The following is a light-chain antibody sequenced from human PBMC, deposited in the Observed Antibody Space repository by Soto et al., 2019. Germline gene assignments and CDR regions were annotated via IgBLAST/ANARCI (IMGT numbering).Light chain of an antibody. J-gene: IGLJ2*01. CDR1: TSNVGGNA. Sequence: QAVVTQPPSASGTPGQRVTISCSGSTSNVGGNAVHWYQHFPGTAPKLLMYAIHERPSGVPDRFSGSKSGTSASLAISGLQSEDEADYYCAAWDDSLNGVVFGGGTKVTVL. CDR2: AIH. CDR3: AAWDDSLNGVV. V-gene: IGLV1-44*01.